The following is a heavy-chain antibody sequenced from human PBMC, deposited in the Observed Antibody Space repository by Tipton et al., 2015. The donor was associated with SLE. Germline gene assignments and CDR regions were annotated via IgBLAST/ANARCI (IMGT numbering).Heavy chain of an antibody. CDR3: ARHGYDIQYFDY. V-gene: IGHV4-39*01. CDR2: FYYSGDP. CDR1: GASMSTSDYY. Sequence: TLSLTCTVSGASMSTSDYYWGWVRQPPGKGLEWIGSFYYSGDPYYTPSLKSRVTISVDTSKNQFSLKLKSVTAADTAVYHCARHGYDIQYFDYWGQGTLVTVSS. J-gene: IGHJ4*02. D-gene: IGHD5-18*01.